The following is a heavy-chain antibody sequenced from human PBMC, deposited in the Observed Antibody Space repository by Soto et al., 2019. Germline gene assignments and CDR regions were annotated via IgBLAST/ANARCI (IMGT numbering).Heavy chain of an antibody. V-gene: IGHV4-34*01. CDR1: GGSFSGYY. Sequence: SETLSLTCAVYGGSFSGYYWSWIRQPPGKGLEWIGEINHSGSTNYNPSLKSRVTISVDTSKNQFSLKLSSVTAEDTAVYYCARDRRGASSGWSVYYYYYGMDVWGQGTTVT. CDR3: ARDRRGASSGWSVYYYYYGMDV. J-gene: IGHJ6*02. D-gene: IGHD6-19*01. CDR2: INHSGST.